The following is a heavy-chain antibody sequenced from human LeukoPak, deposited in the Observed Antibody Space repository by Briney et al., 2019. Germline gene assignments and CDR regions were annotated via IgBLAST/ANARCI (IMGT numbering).Heavy chain of an antibody. CDR2: IWYDGSNK. D-gene: IGHD5-18*01. Sequence: GGSLRLSCAASGFTFSSYGMHWVRQAPGKGLEWVAVIWYDGSNKYYADSVKGRFTISRDNSKNTLYLQMNSLRAEDTAVYYCARGGGYSYANDAFDIWGQGTMVTVSS. J-gene: IGHJ3*02. CDR1: GFTFSSYG. CDR3: ARGGGYSYANDAFDI. V-gene: IGHV3-33*01.